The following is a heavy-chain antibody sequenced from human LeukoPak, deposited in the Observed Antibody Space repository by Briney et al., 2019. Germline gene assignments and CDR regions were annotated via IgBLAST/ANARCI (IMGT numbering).Heavy chain of an antibody. Sequence: GGSLRLFCAASGFTFSSYGMHWVRQAPGKGREWVAFIRYDGSNKYYADSVKGRFTISRDNSKNTLYLQMNSLRAEDTAVYYCAKDPPMTTAHWGQGTLVTVSS. CDR3: AKDPPMTTAH. D-gene: IGHD4-11*01. V-gene: IGHV3-30*02. CDR2: IRYDGSNK. J-gene: IGHJ4*02. CDR1: GFTFSSYG.